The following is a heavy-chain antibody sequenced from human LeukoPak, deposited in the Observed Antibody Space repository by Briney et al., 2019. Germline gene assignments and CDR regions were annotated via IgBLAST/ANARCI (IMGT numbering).Heavy chain of an antibody. J-gene: IGHJ4*02. CDR3: TREYSSGWPFDY. D-gene: IGHD6-19*01. CDR2: IRSKADSYAT. CDR1: GFTFSDSA. Sequence: GGSLRLSCAASGFTFSDSAIHWVRRASGKGLEWVGRIRSKADSYATTYVASVNGRFTISRADSKNTAYLQMNSLKNEDTAVYYCTREYSSGWPFDYWGQGTPVTDSS. V-gene: IGHV3-73*01.